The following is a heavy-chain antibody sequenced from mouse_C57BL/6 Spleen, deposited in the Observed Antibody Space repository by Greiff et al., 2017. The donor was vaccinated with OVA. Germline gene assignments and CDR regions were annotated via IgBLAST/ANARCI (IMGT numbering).Heavy chain of an antibody. Sequence: QVQLQQSGPELVKPGASVKLSCKASGYTFTSYDINWVKQRPGQGLEWIGWIYPRDGSTKYNEKFKGKATLTVDTSSSTAYMELHSLTSEDSAVYSCARFYDYDGRVYYAMDYWGQGTSVTVSS. V-gene: IGHV1-85*01. CDR2: IYPRDGST. CDR3: ARFYDYDGRVYYAMDY. J-gene: IGHJ4*01. CDR1: GYTFTSYD. D-gene: IGHD2-4*01.